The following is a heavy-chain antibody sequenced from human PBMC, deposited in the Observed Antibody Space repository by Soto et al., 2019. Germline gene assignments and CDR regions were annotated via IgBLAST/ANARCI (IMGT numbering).Heavy chain of an antibody. Sequence: QVQLVQSGAEVKKPGSSVKVSCKASGGTFSSYAISWVRQAPGQGLEWMGGILPIFATANYAQKFQGRGTITSDKSTSTAYSELTSLTSEDTALYYCAWDLSYNGPPYYFDYWCHGNLVTVSS. CDR3: AWDLSYNGPPYYFDY. CDR1: GGTFSSYA. V-gene: IGHV1-69*06. CDR2: ILPIFATA. D-gene: IGHD1-1*01. J-gene: IGHJ4*01.